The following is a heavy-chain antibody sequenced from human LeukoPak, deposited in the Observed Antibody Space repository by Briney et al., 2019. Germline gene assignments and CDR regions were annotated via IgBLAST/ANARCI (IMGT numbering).Heavy chain of an antibody. J-gene: IGHJ5*02. CDR3: ARSWDSYRTTTTTPGGS. CDR1: GGTFSSYA. CDR2: ISPNAGGT. Sequence: ASVKVSCKASGGTFSSYAISWVRQAPGQGLEWMGWISPNAGGTNYAEKFQVRVTMTRDTSMTTVYMDLSSLTSDDTAVYYCARSWDSYRTTTTTPGGSWGQGTLVIVSS. D-gene: IGHD1-1*01. V-gene: IGHV1-2*02.